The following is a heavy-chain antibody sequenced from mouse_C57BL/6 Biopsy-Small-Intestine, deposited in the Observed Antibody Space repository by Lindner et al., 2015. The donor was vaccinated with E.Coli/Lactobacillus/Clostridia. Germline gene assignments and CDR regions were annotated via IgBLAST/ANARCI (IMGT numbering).Heavy chain of an antibody. J-gene: IGHJ4*01. CDR1: GYAFTNYW. Sequence: VQLQESGAELVRPGTSVKMSCKAAGYAFTNYWIGWVKQRPGHGLEWIGDIYPGGGYTNYNEKFKGKATLTADTSSSTAYMQLSSLTSEDSAIYYCAIYYGDYDYYAMDYWGQGTSVTVSS. CDR3: AIYYGDYDYYAMDY. V-gene: IGHV1-63*02. D-gene: IGHD2-13*01. CDR2: IYPGGGYT.